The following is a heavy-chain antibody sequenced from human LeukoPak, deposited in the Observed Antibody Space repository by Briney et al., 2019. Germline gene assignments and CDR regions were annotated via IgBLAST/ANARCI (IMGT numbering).Heavy chain of an antibody. J-gene: IGHJ4*02. CDR3: ARDPGVRWLVGFDY. D-gene: IGHD6-19*01. Sequence: SGRSLRLSCAASGFTFSSYGMHWVRQAPGKGLEWVAVIWYDGSNKYYADSVKGRFTISRDNSKNTLYLQMDSLRAEDTAVYYCARDPGVRWLVGFDYWGQGTLVTVSS. CDR1: GFTFSSYG. V-gene: IGHV3-33*01. CDR2: IWYDGSNK.